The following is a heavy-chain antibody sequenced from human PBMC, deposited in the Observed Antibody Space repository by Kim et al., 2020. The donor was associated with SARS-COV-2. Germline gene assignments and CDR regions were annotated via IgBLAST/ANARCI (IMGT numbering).Heavy chain of an antibody. CDR1: GYTFTGYY. J-gene: IGHJ4*02. D-gene: IGHD3-22*01. V-gene: IGHV1-2*06. CDR3: ARALTMIVPVFRTPGRDGLGY. Sequence: ASVKVSCKASGYTFTGYYMHWVRQAPGQGLEWMGRINPNSGGTNYAQKFQGRVTMTRDTSISTAYMELSRLRSDDTAVYYCARALTMIVPVFRTPGRDGLGYWGQGTLVTVSS. CDR2: INPNSGGT.